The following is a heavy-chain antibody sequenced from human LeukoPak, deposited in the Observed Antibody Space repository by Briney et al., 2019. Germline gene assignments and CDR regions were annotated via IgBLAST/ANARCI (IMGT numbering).Heavy chain of an antibody. CDR1: GFTFSSY. Sequence: GGSLRLSCAASGFTFSSYMNWVRQAPGKGLEWVSSITSGSSYIYYADSVKGRFTISRDNAKSSLFLQMNSLRAEDTAVCYCAREDCGGDCCLFDHWGRGTLVTVSS. D-gene: IGHD2-21*02. CDR3: AREDCGGDCCLFDH. J-gene: IGHJ4*02. CDR2: ITSGSSYI. V-gene: IGHV3-21*01.